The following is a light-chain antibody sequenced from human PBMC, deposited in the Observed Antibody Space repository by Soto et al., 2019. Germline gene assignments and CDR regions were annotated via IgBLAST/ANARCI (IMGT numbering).Light chain of an antibody. Sequence: QSALTQPASVSGSPGQSITISCTGTSSDVGGYNYVSWYQHHPGKAPKLMIYDVTNRPSGVSNRFSGSKSGNTASLTISGLQAEDEADYYCNSYPTSSPYLVFGGGTKLTVL. CDR3: NSYPTSSPYLV. CDR1: SSDVGGYNY. CDR2: DVT. J-gene: IGLJ3*02. V-gene: IGLV2-14*03.